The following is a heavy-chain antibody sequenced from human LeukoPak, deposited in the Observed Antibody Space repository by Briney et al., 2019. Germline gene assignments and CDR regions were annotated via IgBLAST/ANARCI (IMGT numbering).Heavy chain of an antibody. CDR2: VDHTGST. CDR3: ARGRVSSSTWYSTYYYYFYMDV. V-gene: IGHV4-59*01. D-gene: IGHD1-1*01. CDR1: DDSITMYY. J-gene: IGHJ6*03. Sequence: PSETLSLTCSVSDDSITMYYWTWIRQPPGKGLEWIGYVDHTGSTNFNPSLNGRVSISRDTTKNLFSLRLRSVIAADTAVYFCARGRVSSSTWYSTYYYYFYMDVWGKGTTVTVSS.